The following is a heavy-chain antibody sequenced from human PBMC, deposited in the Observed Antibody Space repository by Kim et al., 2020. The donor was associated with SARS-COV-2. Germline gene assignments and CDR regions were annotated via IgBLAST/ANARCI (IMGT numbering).Heavy chain of an antibody. Sequence: GGSLRLSCAASGFTFSSYAMSWVRQAPGKGLEWVSAISGSGGSKYYADSVKGRFTISRDNSKNTLYLQMNSLRAEDTAVYYCAKVGSGWRLGYFDLWGRGTLVSVSS. J-gene: IGHJ2*01. CDR3: AKVGSGWRLGYFDL. CDR2: ISGSGGSK. V-gene: IGHV3-23*01. D-gene: IGHD6-19*01. CDR1: GFTFSSYA.